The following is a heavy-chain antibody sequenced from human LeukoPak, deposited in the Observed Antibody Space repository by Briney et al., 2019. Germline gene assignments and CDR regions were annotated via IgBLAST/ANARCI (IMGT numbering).Heavy chain of an antibody. CDR1: GGSISSYY. J-gene: IGHJ6*03. CDR2: IYTSGST. D-gene: IGHD6-13*01. Sequence: SETLSLTCTVSGGSISSYYWSWIRQPAGRGLEWIGHIYTSGSTNYNPSLKSRVTMSVDTSKNQFSLKLNSVTPEDTAVYYCARDDLQLVRRLGRNTEYYYYYYMDVWGKGTTVTVSS. V-gene: IGHV4-4*07. CDR3: ARDDLQLVRRLGRNTEYYYYYYMDV.